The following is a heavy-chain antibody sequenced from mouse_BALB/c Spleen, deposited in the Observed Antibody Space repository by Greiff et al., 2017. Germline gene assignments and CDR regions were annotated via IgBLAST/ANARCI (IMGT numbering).Heavy chain of an antibody. D-gene: IGHD1-1*01. J-gene: IGHJ1*01. V-gene: IGHV1-82*01. CDR3: ARSGTTFDV. Sequence: VQLQQSGPELVKPGASVKISCKASGYAFSSSWMNWVKQRPGQGLEWIGRIYPGDGDTNYNGKFKGKATLTADKSSSTAYMQLSSLTSVDSAVYFCARSGTTFDVWGAGTTVTVSS. CDR2: IYPGDGDT. CDR1: GYAFSSSW.